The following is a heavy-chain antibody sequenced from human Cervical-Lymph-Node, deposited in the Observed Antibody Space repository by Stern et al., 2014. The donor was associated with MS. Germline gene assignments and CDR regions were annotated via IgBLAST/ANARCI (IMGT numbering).Heavy chain of an antibody. D-gene: IGHD1-14*01. CDR1: GYKFSIYW. CDR2: IYPGDSET. CDR3: ARQTTAWASDV. J-gene: IGHJ4*02. Sequence: VQLGQSGAELIRPGESLKISCKGSGYKFSIYWIAWVRQVPGKGLEWMGIIYPGDSETRYSPSFQGQVTMSADKYTRTAYLQWSSLNASDAAMYFCARQTTAWASDVWGQGTLVTVSS. V-gene: IGHV5-51*01.